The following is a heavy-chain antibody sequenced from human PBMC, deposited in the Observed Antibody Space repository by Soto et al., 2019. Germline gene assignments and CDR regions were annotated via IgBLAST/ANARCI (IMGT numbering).Heavy chain of an antibody. D-gene: IGHD3-3*02. CDR3: AIAVSHFYSYYYMDV. CDR1: GYTFTGFD. Sequence: QVQLVQSGAEVKKPGASVKVSCKTSGYTFTGFDISWVRQAPGQGLEWMGWISAYNGNTNYAQKLQGRVTMTTDTSTSTAYMELRSLRSDDTAVYYCAIAVSHFYSYYYMDVWGKGTTVTVSS. CDR2: ISAYNGNT. V-gene: IGHV1-18*01. J-gene: IGHJ6*03.